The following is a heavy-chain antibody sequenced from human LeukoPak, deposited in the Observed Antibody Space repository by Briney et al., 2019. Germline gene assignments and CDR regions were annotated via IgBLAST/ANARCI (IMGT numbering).Heavy chain of an antibody. Sequence: SQTLSLTCAISGDSVSSKSAAWNWIRQSPSRGLEWVGRTYYRSKWSNDYAASVKSRITVNPDTSKNQFSLQLSSVTPEDTAVYYCVRSRAARFDCWGQGTLVTVSS. CDR2: TYYRSKWSN. CDR3: VRSRAARFDC. D-gene: IGHD2-15*01. V-gene: IGHV6-1*01. J-gene: IGHJ4*02. CDR1: GDSVSSKSAA.